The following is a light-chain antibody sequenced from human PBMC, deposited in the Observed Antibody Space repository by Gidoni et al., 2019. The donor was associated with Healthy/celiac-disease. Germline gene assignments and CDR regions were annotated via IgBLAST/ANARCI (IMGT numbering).Light chain of an antibody. CDR3: RQRYSTPLT. CDR2: AAS. CDR1: QSISSY. Sequence: DIQMTQPPSSMSASVGDRVTITCRTSQSISSYLNGYQQKPGKAPKLLIYAASSLQSGVPSRFSGSGSGTDFTLTISSLQPEDFSTFYCRQRYSTPLTFGGGTKVEIK. J-gene: IGKJ4*01. V-gene: IGKV1-39*01.